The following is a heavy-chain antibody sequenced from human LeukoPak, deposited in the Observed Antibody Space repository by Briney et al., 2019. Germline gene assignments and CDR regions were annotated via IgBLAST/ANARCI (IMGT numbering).Heavy chain of an antibody. CDR1: GYTFTNYG. Sequence: ASVTVSCKTSGYTFTNYGLSWVRQAPGQGLEGMGWISAYNGNTNYAQKLQGRVTMTTDTSTSTAYMELRSLRSDDTAVYYCAREGYFGSGIDYYYGMDVWGQGTKVTVSS. CDR2: ISAYNGNT. V-gene: IGHV1-18*01. J-gene: IGHJ6*02. CDR3: AREGYFGSGIDYYYGMDV. D-gene: IGHD3-10*01.